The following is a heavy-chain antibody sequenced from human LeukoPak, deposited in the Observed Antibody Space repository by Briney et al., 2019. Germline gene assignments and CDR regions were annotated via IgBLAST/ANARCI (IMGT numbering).Heavy chain of an antibody. J-gene: IGHJ3*01. CDR2: IYNSGST. CDR1: GGSISSYY. V-gene: IGHV4-4*08. D-gene: IGHD2-21*02. Sequence: SETLSLTCTISGGSISSYYWSWIRQSPGKGLEWIGYIYNSGSTNYNPSLKSRIAISIDTSKNQFSLKVRSVTAEDTAVYYCARPAAFYGLVTYAFDVWGKGTMVIVSS. CDR3: ARPAAFYGLVTYAFDV.